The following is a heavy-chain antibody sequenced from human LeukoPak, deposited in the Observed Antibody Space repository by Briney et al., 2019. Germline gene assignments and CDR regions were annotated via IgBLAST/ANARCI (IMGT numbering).Heavy chain of an antibody. Sequence: PSETLSLTCTVSGGSISSYYWSWIRQPAGKGLEWSGRFYTSGSTNYNPSLKSRVTMSVDTSKNQFSLKLSSVTAADTAVYYCASSSSGWFWNYWGQGTLVTVSS. CDR3: ASSSSGWFWNY. CDR2: FYTSGST. J-gene: IGHJ4*02. CDR1: GGSISSYY. V-gene: IGHV4-4*07. D-gene: IGHD6-19*01.